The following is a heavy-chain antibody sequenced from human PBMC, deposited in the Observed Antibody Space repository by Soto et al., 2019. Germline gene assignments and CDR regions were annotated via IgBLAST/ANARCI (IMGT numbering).Heavy chain of an antibody. J-gene: IGHJ4*02. Sequence: ASVKVSCKASGYPFTNCGIHWVRQAPGQRLECIGWINAGNNNIKYSEDFQGRVTFTSDTSASTVYMEMSSLRLEDTAVYYCARDGGHQPGYCSGGSCSTGLDYWGQGTPVTVSS. CDR3: ARDGGHQPGYCSGGSCSTGLDY. D-gene: IGHD2-15*01. V-gene: IGHV1-3*01. CDR1: GYPFTNCG. CDR2: INAGNNNI.